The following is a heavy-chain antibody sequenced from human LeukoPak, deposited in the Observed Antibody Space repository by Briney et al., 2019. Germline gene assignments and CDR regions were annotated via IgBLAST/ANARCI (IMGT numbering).Heavy chain of an antibody. V-gene: IGHV4-34*01. D-gene: IGHD4-23*01. J-gene: IGHJ4*02. CDR3: ARHPVVYEPYYFDY. CDR2: INHSGST. Sequence: KASETLSLTCAVYGGSFSGYYWSWIRQPPGKGLEWIGEINHSGSTNYNPSLKSRVTISVDTSKNQFSLKLSSVTAADTAVYYCARHPVVYEPYYFDYWGQGTLVTVSS. CDR1: GGSFSGYY.